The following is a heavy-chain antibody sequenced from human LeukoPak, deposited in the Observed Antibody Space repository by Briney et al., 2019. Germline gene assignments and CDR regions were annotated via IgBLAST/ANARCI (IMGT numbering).Heavy chain of an antibody. CDR3: ARDRGSSGWYEFDS. J-gene: IGHJ4*02. CDR2: IKQDGSEK. V-gene: IGHV3-7*01. Sequence: SGGSLRFSCAASGFTSSSYWMSWVRQAPGKGLEWVANIKQDGSEKYYVDSVKGRFTISRDNAKNSLYLQMNSLRAEDTAVYYCARDRGSSGWYEFDSWGQGTLVTVSS. CDR1: GFTSSSYW. D-gene: IGHD6-19*01.